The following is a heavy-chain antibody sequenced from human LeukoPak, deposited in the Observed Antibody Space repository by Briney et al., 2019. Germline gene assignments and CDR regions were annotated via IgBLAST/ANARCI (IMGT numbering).Heavy chain of an antibody. CDR1: GGSISSSSYY. V-gene: IGHV4-39*07. CDR2: IYYSGST. D-gene: IGHD6-19*01. Sequence: SETLSLTCTVSGGSISSSSYYWGWIRQPPGKGLEWIGSIYYSGSTYYNPSLKSRVTISVDTSKNQFSLRLSSVTAADTAVYYCARGAAEQWLVLNWWGWDYWGQGTLVTVSS. CDR3: ARGAAEQWLVLNWWGWDY. J-gene: IGHJ4*02.